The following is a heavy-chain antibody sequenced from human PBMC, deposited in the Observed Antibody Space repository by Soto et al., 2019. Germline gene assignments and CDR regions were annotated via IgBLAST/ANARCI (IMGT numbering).Heavy chain of an antibody. CDR2: IYHSGST. J-gene: IGHJ4*02. V-gene: IGHV4-4*02. D-gene: IGHD3-10*01. CDR3: ARGGTMVRGVLPYYFDY. CDR1: SGSISSSNW. Sequence: QVQLQESGPGLVKPSGTLSLTCADSSGSISSSNWWSWVRQPPGKGLEWIGEIYHSGSTNYNPSLKSRVTISVDKSKNQFSLKLSSVTAADTAVYYCARGGTMVRGVLPYYFDYWGQGTLVTVSS.